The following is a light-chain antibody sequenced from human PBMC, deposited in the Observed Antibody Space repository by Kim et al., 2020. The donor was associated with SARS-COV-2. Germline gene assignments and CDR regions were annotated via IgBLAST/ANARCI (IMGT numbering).Light chain of an antibody. J-gene: IGKJ2*01. V-gene: IGKV3-15*01. CDR1: QIVGSN. CDR3: QQYNNWPYT. Sequence: EIVMTQSPATLSVSPGERATLSCRASQIVGSNLAWYQQKPGQAPGLLIYGASTRATGIPARFSGSGSGTEITLTISSLQSEDLAVYYCQQYNNWPYTFGQGTKLEI. CDR2: GAS.